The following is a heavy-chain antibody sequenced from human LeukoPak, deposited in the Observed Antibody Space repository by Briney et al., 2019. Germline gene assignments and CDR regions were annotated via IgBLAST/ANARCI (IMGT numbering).Heavy chain of an antibody. D-gene: IGHD6-13*01. CDR3: ARGPNSSSWFDY. CDR2: INHSGST. CDR1: GGSFSGYY. V-gene: IGHV4-34*01. J-gene: IGHJ4*02. Sequence: KPSETLSLTCAVYGGSFSGYYWSCIRQPPGKGLEWIGEINHSGSTNYNPSLKSRVTISVDTSKNQFSLKLSSVTAADTAVYYCARGPNSSSWFDYWGQGTLVTVSS.